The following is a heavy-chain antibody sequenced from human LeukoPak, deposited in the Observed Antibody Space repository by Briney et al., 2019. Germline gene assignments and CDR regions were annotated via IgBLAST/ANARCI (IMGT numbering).Heavy chain of an antibody. Sequence: PGGSLRLSCAASGFTFSNYAMSWVRQAPGKGLEWVSAISGSGGTTYYADSVKGRFSISRDNSKNTLYLQMNSLRAEDTAVYYCAKLGFRDLARLDYWGQGTLVTVSS. V-gene: IGHV3-23*01. CDR1: GFTFSNYA. D-gene: IGHD3-10*01. CDR2: ISGSGGTT. J-gene: IGHJ4*02. CDR3: AKLGFRDLARLDY.